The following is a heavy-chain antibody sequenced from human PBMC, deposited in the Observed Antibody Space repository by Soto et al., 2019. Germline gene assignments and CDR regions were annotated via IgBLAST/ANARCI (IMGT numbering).Heavy chain of an antibody. CDR3: AHRRTQEWYGMDV. Sequence: QITLKESGPTLVQPTQTLTLTCTFSGFSVSTSGVGVGWIRQPPGKALEWLAFIYGDDDKRYSPSLKSRLTITTDTSKKQVVLTMTNMDLVDTATYYCAHRRTQEWYGMDVWGQGTTVTVSS. CDR2: IYGDDDK. CDR1: GFSVSTSGVG. D-gene: IGHD2-8*01. V-gene: IGHV2-5*02. J-gene: IGHJ6*02.